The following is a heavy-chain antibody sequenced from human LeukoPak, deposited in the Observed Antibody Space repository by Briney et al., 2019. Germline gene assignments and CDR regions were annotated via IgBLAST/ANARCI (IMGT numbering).Heavy chain of an antibody. J-gene: IGHJ6*03. Sequence: GASVKVSCKASGYTFTGYYMHWVRQAPGQGLEWMGWINPNSGGTNYAQKFQGRVTMTRDTSISTAYMELSRLRSDDTAVYYCAREAVGATMGYYYYYMDVWGKGTTVTVSS. CDR2: INPNSGGT. V-gene: IGHV1-2*02. CDR3: AREAVGATMGYYYYYMDV. CDR1: GYTFTGYY. D-gene: IGHD1-26*01.